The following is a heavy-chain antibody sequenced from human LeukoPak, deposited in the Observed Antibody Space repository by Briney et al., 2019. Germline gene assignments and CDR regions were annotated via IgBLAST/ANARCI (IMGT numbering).Heavy chain of an antibody. CDR2: IIPILGIA. CDR1: GGTFSSYT. CDR3: ARASYYYDSSGYLSDY. D-gene: IGHD3-22*01. Sequence: GASVKVSCKASGGTFSSYTISWVRQAPGQGLEWMGRIIPILGIANYAQKFQGRVTITADKSTSTAYMELSSLRSEDTAVYYCARASYYYDSSGYLSDYWGQGTLVTVSS. J-gene: IGHJ4*02. V-gene: IGHV1-69*02.